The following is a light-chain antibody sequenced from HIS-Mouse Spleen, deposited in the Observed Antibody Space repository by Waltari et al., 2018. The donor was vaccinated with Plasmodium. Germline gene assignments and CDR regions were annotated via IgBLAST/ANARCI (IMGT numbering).Light chain of an antibody. V-gene: IGKV1-8*01. Sequence: AIRMTQSPSSLSASTGDRVPITCRASQGISSYLAWYQQKPGKAPKLLIYAASTLQSGVPSRFSGSGSGTDYTLTIICLQSEDFATYYCQQYYSYPGTFGQGTKVEIK. J-gene: IGKJ1*01. CDR2: AAS. CDR1: QGISSY. CDR3: QQYYSYPGT.